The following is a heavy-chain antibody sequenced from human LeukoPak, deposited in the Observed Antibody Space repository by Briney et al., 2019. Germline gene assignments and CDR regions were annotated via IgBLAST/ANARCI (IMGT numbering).Heavy chain of an antibody. V-gene: IGHV4-30-2*01. CDR2: IYQSGST. Sequence: PQTLSLTCTVSGGSISSGGYYWSWIRQPPGKGLEWIGYIYQSGSTYYNPSLKSRVTISVDTSKNQFSLKLSSVTAADTAVYYCARARSLVGGGSSWLQDYYGMDVWGQGTTVTVSS. CDR1: GGSISSGGYY. J-gene: IGHJ6*02. D-gene: IGHD6-13*01. CDR3: ARARSLVGGGSSWLQDYYGMDV.